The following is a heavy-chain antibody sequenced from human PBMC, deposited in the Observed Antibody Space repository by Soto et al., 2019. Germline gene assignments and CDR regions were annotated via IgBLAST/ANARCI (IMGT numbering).Heavy chain of an antibody. CDR3: ARGHSGALNAFDI. D-gene: IGHD6-25*01. Sequence: ASVKVSCKASGYTFTSYGISWVRQATGQGLEWMGWMNPNNGNTGYAQKFQGRVTMTRNTSISTAYMELRSLRSEDTAVYYCARGHSGALNAFDIWGQGTMVTV. V-gene: IGHV1-8*02. CDR1: GYTFTSYG. J-gene: IGHJ3*02. CDR2: MNPNNGNT.